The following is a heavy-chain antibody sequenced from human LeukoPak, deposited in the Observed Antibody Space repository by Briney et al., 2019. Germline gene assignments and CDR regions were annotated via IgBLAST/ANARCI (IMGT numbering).Heavy chain of an antibody. CDR3: ARDLRVHYYDSSGNYFDY. CDR2: IWYDGSNK. D-gene: IGHD3-22*01. Sequence: GGSLRLSCAASGFSFDDYGMHWVRQAPGQGLEWVAVIWYDGSNKSYADSVKGRFTISRDNSKNTLYLQMNTLRAEDTAVYFCARDLRVHYYDSSGNYFDYWGQGTLVTVSS. V-gene: IGHV3-33*08. J-gene: IGHJ4*02. CDR1: GFSFDDYG.